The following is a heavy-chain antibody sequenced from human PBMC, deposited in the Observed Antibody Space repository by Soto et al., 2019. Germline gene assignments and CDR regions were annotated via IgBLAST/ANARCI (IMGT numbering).Heavy chain of an antibody. CDR1: GGSFSSFS. J-gene: IGHJ4*02. CDR2: IIPILGTA. V-gene: IGHV1-69*01. CDR3: TSFDSNGYYPQNHY. Sequence: QVILAQSGAEVKKPWSSVKVSCKVSGGSFSSFSINWVRQAPGQRFEWMGGIIPILGTANFTQKFQDRVTFTADESTATAYMTLSSLTSEDTAFYYCTSFDSNGYYPQNHYWGPGTQVTVSS. D-gene: IGHD3-22*01.